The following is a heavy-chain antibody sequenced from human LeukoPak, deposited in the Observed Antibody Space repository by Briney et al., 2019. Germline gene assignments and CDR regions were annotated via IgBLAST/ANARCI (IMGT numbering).Heavy chain of an antibody. V-gene: IGHV3-48*03. D-gene: IGHD6-19*01. CDR1: GISFSGFE. CDR2: ISGSGGST. CDR3: ARDSQWLVPGYFDY. Sequence: QAGGSLRLSCVASGISFSGFEMNWVRQAPGKGLEWVSAISGSGGSTYYADSVKGRFTISRDNAKNSLYLQMNSLRAEDTAVYYCARDSQWLVPGYFDYWGQGTLVTVSS. J-gene: IGHJ4*02.